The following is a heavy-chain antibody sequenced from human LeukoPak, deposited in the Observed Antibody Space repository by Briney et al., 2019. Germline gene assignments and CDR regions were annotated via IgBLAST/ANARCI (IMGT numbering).Heavy chain of an antibody. CDR1: GGSFSGYY. Sequence: KPSETLSLTCAVYGGSFSGYYWSWIRQPPGKGLEWIGEINHSGSTNYNPSLKSRVTISVDTSKNQFSLKLSSVTAADTAVYYCARGSVTADAFDIWGQGTMVTVSS. J-gene: IGHJ3*02. CDR3: ARGSVTADAFDI. V-gene: IGHV4-34*01. CDR2: INHSGST. D-gene: IGHD4-17*01.